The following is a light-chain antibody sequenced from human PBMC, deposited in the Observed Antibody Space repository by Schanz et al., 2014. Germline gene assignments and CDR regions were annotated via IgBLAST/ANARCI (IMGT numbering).Light chain of an antibody. J-gene: IGKJ1*01. V-gene: IGKV3D-7*01. CDR2: GAS. CDR1: QSVSSSH. CDR3: QQDYNSTWT. Sequence: PGERVTLSCRASQSVSSSHLTCYQQKPGQAPRLLIYGASTRATGIPARFSGSGSGTDFTLTISSLQPEDFAVYYCQQDYNSTWTFGQGTKVEIK.